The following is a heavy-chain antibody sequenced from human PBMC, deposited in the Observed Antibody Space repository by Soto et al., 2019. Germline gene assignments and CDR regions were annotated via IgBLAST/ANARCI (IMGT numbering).Heavy chain of an antibody. Sequence: KPSETLSLTCTVSGGSISSGDYYWSWIRQPPGKGLEWIGYIYYSGSTYYNPPLKSRVTISVDTSKNQFSLKLSSVTAADTAVYYCARAHIVVVTAFTNWFDPWGQGTLVTVSS. CDR2: IYYSGST. CDR3: ARAHIVVVTAFTNWFDP. CDR1: GGSISSGDYY. V-gene: IGHV4-30-4*01. D-gene: IGHD2-21*02. J-gene: IGHJ5*02.